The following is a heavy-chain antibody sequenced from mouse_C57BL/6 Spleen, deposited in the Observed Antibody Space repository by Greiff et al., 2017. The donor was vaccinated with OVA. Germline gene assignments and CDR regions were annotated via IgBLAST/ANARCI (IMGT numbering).Heavy chain of an antibody. V-gene: IGHV1-7*01. J-gene: IGHJ4*01. D-gene: IGHD1-1*01. CDR2: INPSSGYT. CDR3: ATPPITTVVATDAMDY. Sequence: QVQLQQSGAELAKPGASVKLSCMASGYTFTSYWMHWVKQRPGQGLEWIGYINPSSGYTKYNQKFKDKATLTADKSSSTAYMQLSSLTYEDSAVYYCATPPITTVVATDAMDYWGQGTSVTVSS. CDR1: GYTFTSYW.